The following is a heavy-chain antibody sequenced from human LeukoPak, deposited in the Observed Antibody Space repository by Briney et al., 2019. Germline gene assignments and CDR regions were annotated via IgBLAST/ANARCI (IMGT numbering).Heavy chain of an antibody. J-gene: IGHJ4*02. V-gene: IGHV3-9*01. D-gene: IGHD2-8*02. CDR1: GFTFDDYA. Sequence: GGSLRLSCAASGFTFDDYAMHWVRQAPGKGLEWVSGISWKSDRIGYADSVKGRFTISRDNAKNSLYLQMNSLRAEDTAVYYCVFILVLDYWGQGTLVTVSS. CDR3: VFILVLDY. CDR2: ISWKSDRI.